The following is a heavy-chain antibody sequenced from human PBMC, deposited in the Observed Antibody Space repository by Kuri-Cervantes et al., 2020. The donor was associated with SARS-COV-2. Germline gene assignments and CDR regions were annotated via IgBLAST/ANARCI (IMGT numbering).Heavy chain of an antibody. CDR2: INPNSGGT. D-gene: IGHD3-22*01. V-gene: IGHV1-2*04. Sequence: ASVKVSCKASGYTFTGYYMHWVRQAPGQGPEWMGWINPNSGGTNYAQKFQGWVTMTRDTSISTVYMELSRLRSDDTAVYYCARSTSFRRLVVISQGGAFDIWGQGTMVTVSS. CDR3: ARSTSFRRLVVISQGGAFDI. J-gene: IGHJ3*02. CDR1: GYTFTGYY.